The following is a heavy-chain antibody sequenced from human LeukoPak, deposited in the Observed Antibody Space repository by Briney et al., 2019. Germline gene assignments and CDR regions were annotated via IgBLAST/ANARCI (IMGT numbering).Heavy chain of an antibody. CDR3: ARGEGYYDSSGYSY. Sequence: PGGSLRLSCAASGFTFDDYAMHWVRQAPGKGLEWVSGISWNSGSIGYADSVKGRFTISRDNAKNSLYLQMNSLRAEDTAVYYCARGEGYYDSSGYSYWGQGTLVTVSS. D-gene: IGHD3-22*01. CDR1: GFTFDDYA. CDR2: ISWNSGSI. V-gene: IGHV3-9*01. J-gene: IGHJ4*02.